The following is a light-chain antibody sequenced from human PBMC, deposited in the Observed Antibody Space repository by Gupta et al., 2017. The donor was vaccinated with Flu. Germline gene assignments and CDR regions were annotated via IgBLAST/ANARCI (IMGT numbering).Light chain of an antibody. J-gene: IGKJ4*01. Sequence: SSLSASVGDRVIITCRASQSISSYLHWYQQKPGKAPKLLIYAASSLQSGVPSRFSGSGSGTDFTLTTSSLQPEDFATYFCLQTDSNSPKTFGGGTRVEIK. V-gene: IGKV1-39*01. CDR3: LQTDSNSPKT. CDR1: QSISSY. CDR2: AAS.